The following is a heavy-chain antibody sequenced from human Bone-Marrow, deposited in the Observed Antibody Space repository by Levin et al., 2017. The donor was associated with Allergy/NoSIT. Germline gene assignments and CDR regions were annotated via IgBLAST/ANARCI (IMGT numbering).Heavy chain of an antibody. V-gene: IGHV1-2*02. D-gene: IGHD1-26*01. Sequence: KPGESLKIPCEASGYTFDVYYIHWLRQAPGQGLEWMGWIVPNNGGTNYAQKFQGRVTMTRDTSVSAAYMELSRLRSDDTAVDYCARGVLLRERGAFDIWGQGTMVTVSS. CDR2: IVPNNGGT. J-gene: IGHJ3*02. CDR1: GYTFDVYY. CDR3: ARGVLLRERGAFDI.